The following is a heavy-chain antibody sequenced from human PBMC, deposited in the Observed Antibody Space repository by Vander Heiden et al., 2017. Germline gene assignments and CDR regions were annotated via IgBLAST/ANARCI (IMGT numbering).Heavy chain of an antibody. V-gene: IGHV4-31*03. D-gene: IGHD3-10*01. J-gene: IGHJ4*02. CDR3: ARAKYYYGSGNYFDY. CDR1: GGSISSGGYY. Sequence: QVQLQESGPGLVQPSQPLSLTCTFSGGSISSGGYYWSWIRQHPGKGLEWIGYIYYSGSTYYNPSLKSRVTISVDTSKNQFSLKLSSVTAADTAVYYCARAKYYYGSGNYFDYWGQGTLVTVSS. CDR2: IYYSGST.